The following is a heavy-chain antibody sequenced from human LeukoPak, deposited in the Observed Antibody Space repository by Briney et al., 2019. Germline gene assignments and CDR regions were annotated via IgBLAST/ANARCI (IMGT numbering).Heavy chain of an antibody. D-gene: IGHD4-23*01. V-gene: IGHV4-34*01. CDR2: INHSGST. Sequence: PSETLSLTCAVYGGSFSGYYWSWIRQPPGKGLEWIGEINHSGSTNYNPSLKSRVTISVDTSKNQFSLKLSSVTAADTAVYYCAIVVYDYGGNSGFDPWGQGTLVTVSS. J-gene: IGHJ5*02. CDR3: AIVVYDYGGNSGFDP. CDR1: GGSFSGYY.